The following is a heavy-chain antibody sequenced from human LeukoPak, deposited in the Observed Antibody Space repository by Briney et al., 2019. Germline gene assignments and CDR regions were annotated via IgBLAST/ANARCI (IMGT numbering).Heavy chain of an antibody. CDR3: ARDYCSSTSCYFDY. V-gene: IGHV3-13*01. CDR1: GFSFSTYD. Sequence: GGSLRLSCVASGFSFSTYDMYWVRQAAGRGLEWVSALGTNGDSYYLGSVKGRFTISRDDGKNSLYLQMNSLGVEDTAVYYCARDYCSSTSCYFDYWGQGTLVTVSS. CDR2: LGTNGDS. J-gene: IGHJ4*02. D-gene: IGHD2-2*01.